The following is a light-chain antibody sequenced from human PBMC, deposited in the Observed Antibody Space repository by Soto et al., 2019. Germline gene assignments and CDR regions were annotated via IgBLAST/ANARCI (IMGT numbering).Light chain of an antibody. J-gene: IGLJ1*01. CDR2: EVS. CDR1: SSDVGSYNL. V-gene: IGLV2-23*02. CDR3: CSHAGSSTYV. Sequence: QSVLTQPASVSGSPGQSITISCTGTSSDVGSYNLVSWYRQHPGKAPKLMIYEVSKRPSGVSNRFSGSKSGNTASLTISGLQAEDEADYYCCSHAGSSTYVFGTGTKLTVL.